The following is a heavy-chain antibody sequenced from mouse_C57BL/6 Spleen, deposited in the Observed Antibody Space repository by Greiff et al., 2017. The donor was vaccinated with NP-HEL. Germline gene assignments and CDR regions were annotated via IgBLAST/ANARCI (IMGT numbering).Heavy chain of an antibody. D-gene: IGHD4-1*01. CDR2: IDPSDSYT. CDR1: GYTFTSYW. CDR3: ARFGTKWYFDV. V-gene: IGHV1-50*01. Sequence: QVQLQQPGAELVKPGASVKLSCKASGYTFTSYWMPWVKQRPGQGLEWIGEIDPSDSYTTYNQKFKGKATLTVDTSSSTAYMQLSSLTSEDSAVYYCARFGTKWYFDVWGTGTTVTVSS. J-gene: IGHJ1*03.